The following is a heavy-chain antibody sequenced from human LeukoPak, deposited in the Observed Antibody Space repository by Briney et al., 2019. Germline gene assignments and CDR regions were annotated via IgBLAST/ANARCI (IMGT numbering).Heavy chain of an antibody. D-gene: IGHD1-26*01. CDR3: AYRNNFEY. CDR2: IKADGSEK. J-gene: IGHJ4*02. Sequence: PGGSLRLSCAASGFSFSGHWMNWVPQPPGKGQEWVANIKADGSEKYYVDSVKGRFTISRDDAKRTVDLQMDNLRAEDTAIYYCAYRNNFEYWGQGALVTVSS. CDR1: GFSFSGHW. V-gene: IGHV3-7*05.